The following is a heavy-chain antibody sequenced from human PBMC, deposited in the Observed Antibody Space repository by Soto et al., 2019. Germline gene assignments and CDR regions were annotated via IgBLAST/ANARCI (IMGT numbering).Heavy chain of an antibody. CDR2: IYYSGST. CDR3: SRKYYYGSGFDP. J-gene: IGHJ5*02. CDR1: GGSISSYY. V-gene: IGHV4-59*01. D-gene: IGHD3-10*01. Sequence: SETLSLTCTVSGGSISSYYWSWIRQPPGKGLEWIGYIYYSGSTNYNPSLKSRVTISVDTSKNQFSLKLSSVTAADTAVYYCSRKYYYGSGFDPWGQRTLVTVSS.